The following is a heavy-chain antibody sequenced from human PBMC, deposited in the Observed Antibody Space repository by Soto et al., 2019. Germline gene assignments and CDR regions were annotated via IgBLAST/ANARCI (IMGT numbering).Heavy chain of an antibody. D-gene: IGHD3-22*01. CDR2: ISGSGGSR. J-gene: IGHJ5*02. CDR1: GFTFSSYA. CDR3: AKGGGYDSSGYRNWIDP. Sequence: EVQLLASGGGLIQPGGSLRLSCAASGFTFSSYAMNWVRQAPGKGLEWVSAISGSGGSRYYAVSMKGRFTISRDNSKNTLFLQMNSLAAEDTAVYFCAKGGGYDSSGYRNWIDPWGQGTLVTVSS. V-gene: IGHV3-23*01.